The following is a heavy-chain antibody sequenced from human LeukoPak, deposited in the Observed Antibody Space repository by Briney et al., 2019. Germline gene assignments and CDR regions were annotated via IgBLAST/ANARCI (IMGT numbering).Heavy chain of an antibody. CDR2: ISSSSSYI. V-gene: IGHV3-21*01. D-gene: IGHD4-17*01. CDR1: GFTFSSYS. Sequence: GGSLRLSCAASGFTFSSYSMNWVRQAPGKGLEWVSSISSSSSYIYYADSVKGRFTISRDNAKNSLYLQMNSLRAEDTAVYYCARDSKSTTVTNPAVWGQGTTVTVSS. J-gene: IGHJ6*02. CDR3: ARDSKSTTVTNPAV.